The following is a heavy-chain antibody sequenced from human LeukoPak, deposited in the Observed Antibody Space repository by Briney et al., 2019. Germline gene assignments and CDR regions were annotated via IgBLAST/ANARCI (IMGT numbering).Heavy chain of an antibody. CDR1: GGSISSSSYY. D-gene: IGHD3-22*01. V-gene: IGHV4-39*01. CDR2: IYYSGST. Sequence: PSETPSLTCTVSGGSISSSSYYWGWIRQPPGKGLEWIGSIYYSGSTYYNPSLKSRVTISVDTSKNQFSLKLSSVTTADTAVYYCARRPTYYYDSSGYSPFDYWGQGTLVTVSS. CDR3: ARRPTYYYDSSGYSPFDY. J-gene: IGHJ4*02.